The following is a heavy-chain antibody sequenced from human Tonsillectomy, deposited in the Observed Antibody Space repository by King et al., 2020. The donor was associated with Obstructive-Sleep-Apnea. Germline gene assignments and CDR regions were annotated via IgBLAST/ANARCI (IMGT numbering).Heavy chain of an antibody. D-gene: IGHD3-9*01. CDR3: AHLWAPNYDILTGYSRPYYFDY. CDR2: IYWDDDK. V-gene: IGHV2-5*02. J-gene: IGHJ4*02. Sequence: ITLKESGPTLVKPTQTLTLTCTFPGFSLSTSGVGVGWIRQPPGKALEWLALIYWDDDKRYSPSLKSRLTITKDTSKNQVVLTMTNMDPVDTATYYCAHLWAPNYDILTGYSRPYYFDYWGQGTLVTVSS. CDR1: GFSLSTSGVG.